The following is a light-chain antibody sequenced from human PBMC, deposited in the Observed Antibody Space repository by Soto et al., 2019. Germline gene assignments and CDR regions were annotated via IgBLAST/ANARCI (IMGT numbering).Light chain of an antibody. Sequence: EIVMTQNPTTLSVSPGERATLSCRASQSVSSNLAWYQQKPGQAPRLLIYGVSTRATGTPDRFSASGSATEFTLNINSLEPEDFALYYCHQSGASPWTFGQGTKVDI. CDR3: HQSGASPWT. V-gene: IGKV3D-15*01. CDR2: GVS. J-gene: IGKJ1*01. CDR1: QSVSSN.